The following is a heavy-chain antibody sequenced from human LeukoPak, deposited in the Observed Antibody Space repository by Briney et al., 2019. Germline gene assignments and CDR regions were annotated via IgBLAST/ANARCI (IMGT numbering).Heavy chain of an antibody. Sequence: GGSLRLSCAASRFTFSSYSMNWVRQAPGKGLEWVSYISSSSSTIYYADSVKGRFTISRDNAKNSLYLQMNSLRDEDTAVYYCARAADSGYDFKLYYWGQGTLVTVSS. V-gene: IGHV3-48*02. CDR3: ARAADSGYDFKLYY. J-gene: IGHJ4*02. CDR2: ISSSSSTI. CDR1: RFTFSSYS. D-gene: IGHD5-12*01.